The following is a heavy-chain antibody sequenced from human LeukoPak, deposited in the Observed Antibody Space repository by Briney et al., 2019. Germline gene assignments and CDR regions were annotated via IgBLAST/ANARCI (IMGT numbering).Heavy chain of an antibody. D-gene: IGHD6-13*01. CDR3: AKGGPSIVAAARYFDY. CDR2: ISSSGSTI. V-gene: IGHV3-48*03. Sequence: GGSLRLSCAASGFTFSSYEMNWVRQAPGKGLEWVSYISSSGSTIYYADSVKGRFTISRDNAKNSLYLQMNSLRAEDTAVYYCAKGGPSIVAAARYFDYWGQGTLVTVSS. CDR1: GFTFSSYE. J-gene: IGHJ4*02.